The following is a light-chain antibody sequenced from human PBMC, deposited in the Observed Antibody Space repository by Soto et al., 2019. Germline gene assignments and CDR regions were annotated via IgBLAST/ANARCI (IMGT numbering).Light chain of an antibody. CDR1: QSISSW. CDR2: AAY. J-gene: IGKJ1*01. V-gene: IGKV1-5*01. CDR3: IQHNSYPWT. Sequence: DIQMTQSPSTLSASVGDRVTITCRASQSISSWVAWYQQKPGKGHKLLIYAAYSLQSGVQSRFSGSGSGTEFTLTIRSLQPEDFATYYCIQHNSYPWTFGQGTKVDIK.